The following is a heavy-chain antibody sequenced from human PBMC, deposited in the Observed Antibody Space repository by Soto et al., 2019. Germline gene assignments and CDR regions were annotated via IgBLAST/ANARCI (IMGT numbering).Heavy chain of an antibody. CDR2: ISGSGSDI. D-gene: IGHD3-16*02. J-gene: IGHJ5*02. CDR1: GFTFSSYS. CDR3: ARARAYDSIWGTYRADWFDP. Sequence: GGSLRLSCAASGFTFSSYSINWVRQAPGKGLEWVSSISGSGSDIYYADSVKGRFTISRDNAKNSLYLQMNSLRAEDTAVYYCARARAYDSIWGTYRADWFDPWGQGTLVTVSS. V-gene: IGHV3-21*01.